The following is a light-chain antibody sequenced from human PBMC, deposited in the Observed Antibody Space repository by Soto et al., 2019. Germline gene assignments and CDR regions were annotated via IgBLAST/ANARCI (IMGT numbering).Light chain of an antibody. CDR1: QSIRSW. V-gene: IGKV1-5*03. Sequence: DIQMTQSTSTLSASIGDRVILTCRASQSIRSWLAWYQQKPGKAPKALIYEASSLESGVPSGFSGSGSGTEFTLTISSLQPDDFATYYCQQYNSYSQTFGQGTKVDIK. CDR2: EAS. CDR3: QQYNSYSQT. J-gene: IGKJ1*01.